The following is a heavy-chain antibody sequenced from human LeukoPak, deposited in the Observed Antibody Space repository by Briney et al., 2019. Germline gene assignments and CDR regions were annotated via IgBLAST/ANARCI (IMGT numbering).Heavy chain of an antibody. D-gene: IGHD4-23*01. CDR3: ARPTDYGGNSGSLDP. J-gene: IGHJ5*02. V-gene: IGHV5-51*01. CDR2: IFPGDSDT. Sequence: GESLKISCKGSGYSFTTYWIGWVRQMPGKGLEWIGIIFPGDSDTTYSPSLQGQVTISADKSISTAYLQWSSLKASDTAMYYCARPTDYGGNSGSLDPWGQGTLVTVSS. CDR1: GYSFTTYW.